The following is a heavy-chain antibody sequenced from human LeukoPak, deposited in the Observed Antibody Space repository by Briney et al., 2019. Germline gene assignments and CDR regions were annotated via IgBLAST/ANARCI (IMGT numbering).Heavy chain of an antibody. D-gene: IGHD3-10*01. J-gene: IGHJ4*02. V-gene: IGHV3-74*01. CDR3: ARSMGGSGTEFDY. Sequence: GGSLRLSCAASGFTLSSYWMHWVRQAPGKGLVWVSRINSGGSSTSYADSVKGRFTISRDNAKNTLYLQMNSLRAEDTAVYYCARSMGGSGTEFDYWGQGTLVTVSS. CDR1: GFTLSSYW. CDR2: INSGGSST.